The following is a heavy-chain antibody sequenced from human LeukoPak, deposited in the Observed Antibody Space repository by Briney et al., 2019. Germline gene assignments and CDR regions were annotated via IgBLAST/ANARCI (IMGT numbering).Heavy chain of an antibody. D-gene: IGHD1-20*01. CDR2: ISNSRTTI. CDR1: GFTFSSYT. CDR3: ARPGVGDNWNPWVV. Sequence: PGGSLRLSCAASGFTFSSYTMNWVRQAPGKGLEWISYISNSRTTIYYADSVKGRFTISRDNAKSSLYLQMNSLRAEDTAVYYCARPGVGDNWNPWVVWGQGTLVTVSS. V-gene: IGHV3-48*01. J-gene: IGHJ4*02.